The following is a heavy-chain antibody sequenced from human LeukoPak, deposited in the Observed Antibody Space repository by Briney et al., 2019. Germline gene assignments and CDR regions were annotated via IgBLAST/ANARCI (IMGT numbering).Heavy chain of an antibody. V-gene: IGHV1-46*01. D-gene: IGHD3-22*01. CDR2: INPSGGST. CDR1: GYTFTSYY. Sequence: GASVKVSCKASGYTFTSYYMHWVGQAPGQGREWMGVINPSGGSTSYAQKSQARVTITRDTSTSTVYMELSSLRSEDMAVYYCARDNYYDRAVFGYWGQGTLVTVSS. J-gene: IGHJ4*02. CDR3: ARDNYYDRAVFGY.